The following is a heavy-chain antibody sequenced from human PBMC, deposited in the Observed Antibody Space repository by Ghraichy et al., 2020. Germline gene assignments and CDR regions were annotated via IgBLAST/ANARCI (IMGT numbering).Heavy chain of an antibody. D-gene: IGHD2-2*01. V-gene: IGHV1-18*01. CDR3: ARDLAVVVVPAANQAWFDP. Sequence: ASVKVSCKASGYTFTSYGISWVRQAPGQGLEWMGWISAYNGNTNYAQKLQGRVTMTTDTSTSTAYMELRSLRSDDTAVYYCARDLAVVVVPAANQAWFDPWGQGTLVTVSS. J-gene: IGHJ5*02. CDR1: GYTFTSYG. CDR2: ISAYNGNT.